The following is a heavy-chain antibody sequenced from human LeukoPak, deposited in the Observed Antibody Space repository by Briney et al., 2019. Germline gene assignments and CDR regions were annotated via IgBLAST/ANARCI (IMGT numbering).Heavy chain of an antibody. CDR1: LFTFSSYA. V-gene: IGHV3-30*04. CDR3: ARDTHYYYDSSGYLLL. D-gene: IGHD3-22*01. Sequence: GGSLRLSCAASLFTFSSYAMHWVRQAPGKGVEGVAVISYDGSNKYYAYSVKGRCTISRDNSKNTLYLQMNSRRAEDTAVYYCARDTHYYYDSSGYLLLWGQGTLVTVSS. J-gene: IGHJ4*02. CDR2: ISYDGSNK.